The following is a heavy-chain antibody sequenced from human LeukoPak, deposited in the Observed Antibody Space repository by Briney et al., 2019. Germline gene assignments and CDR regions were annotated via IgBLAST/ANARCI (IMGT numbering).Heavy chain of an antibody. CDR1: GFIVRKNY. V-gene: IGHV3-53*01. D-gene: IGHD6-13*01. CDR2: IYPAGDT. CDR3: TRGPSSAAFDY. Sequence: PGGPLRLSCAASGFIVRKNYMSWVRQAPGKGLEWVSVIYPAGDTYYGDSVKGRFIISRDNSENTLNLQMNSLRAEDAAVYYCTRGPSSAAFDYWGQGTLVTVSS. J-gene: IGHJ4*02.